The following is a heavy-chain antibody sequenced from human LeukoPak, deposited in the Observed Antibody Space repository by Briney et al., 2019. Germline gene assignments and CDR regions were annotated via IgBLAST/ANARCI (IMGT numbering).Heavy chain of an antibody. D-gene: IGHD6-19*01. CDR2: IYYSGST. CDR3: ARRRVSVAGSWFDP. J-gene: IGHJ5*02. Sequence: SETLSLTCTVSGGSVSSGSYYWSWVRQPPGKGLEWIGYIYYSGSTNYNPSLKSRVTISVDTSKNQFSLKLSSVTAADTAVYYCARRRVSVAGSWFDPWGQGTLVTVSS. V-gene: IGHV4-61*01. CDR1: GGSVSSGSYY.